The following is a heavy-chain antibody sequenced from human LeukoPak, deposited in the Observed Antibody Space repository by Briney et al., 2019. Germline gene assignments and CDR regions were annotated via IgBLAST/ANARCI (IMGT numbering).Heavy chain of an antibody. CDR2: IWYDGSNK. V-gene: IGHV3-33*01. CDR3: ARELIVGDRTDY. CDR1: GFTFSSYG. D-gene: IGHD1-26*01. Sequence: GGSLRLSCAASGFTFSSYGMHWVHQAPGKGLEWVAGIWYDGSNKYYADSVKGRFTISRDNSKNTLYLQMNSLRAEDTAVYYCARELIVGDRTDYWGQGTLVTVSS. J-gene: IGHJ4*02.